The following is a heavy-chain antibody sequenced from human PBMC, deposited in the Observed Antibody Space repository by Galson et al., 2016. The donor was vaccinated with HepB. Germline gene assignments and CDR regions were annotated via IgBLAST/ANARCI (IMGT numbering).Heavy chain of an antibody. J-gene: IGHJ4*02. Sequence: SETLSLTCTVSGDSMNICFWNWIRQPAGKGLEWIGRVYASGDTNYNPSLKSRVTMSLDTSLRQFSLKLTSVTAADTAVYYCARENVALAAHDIWGQGILVAVS. CDR3: ARENVALAAHDI. CDR1: GDSMNICF. CDR2: VYASGDT. V-gene: IGHV4-4*07. D-gene: IGHD6-25*01.